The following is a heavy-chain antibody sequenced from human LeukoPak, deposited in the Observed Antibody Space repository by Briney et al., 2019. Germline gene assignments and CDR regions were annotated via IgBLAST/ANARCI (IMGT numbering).Heavy chain of an antibody. J-gene: IGHJ5*02. D-gene: IGHD6-13*01. V-gene: IGHV3-21*01. CDR2: ISSSSYI. Sequence: GGSLRLSCAASGFTFSSYSMNWVRQAPGKGLEWVSSISSSSYIYYADSVKGRFTISRDNAKNPLYLQMNSLRAEDTAVYYCARGYSSSWYSLSYWFDPWGQGTLVTVSS. CDR1: GFTFSSYS. CDR3: ARGYSSSWYSLSYWFDP.